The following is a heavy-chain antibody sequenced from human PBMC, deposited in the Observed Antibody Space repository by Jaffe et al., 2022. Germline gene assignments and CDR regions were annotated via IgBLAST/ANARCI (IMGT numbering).Heavy chain of an antibody. CDR1: GFTFDDYA. D-gene: IGHD6-19*01. V-gene: IGHV3-9*01. Sequence: EVQLVESGGGLVQPGRSLRLSCAASGFTFDDYAMHWVRQAPGKGLEWVSGISWNSGSIGYADSVKGRFTISRDNAKNSLYLQMNSLRAEDTALYYCAKDLLPRIAVAGLDDAFDIWGQGTMVTVSS. J-gene: IGHJ3*02. CDR3: AKDLLPRIAVAGLDDAFDI. CDR2: ISWNSGSI.